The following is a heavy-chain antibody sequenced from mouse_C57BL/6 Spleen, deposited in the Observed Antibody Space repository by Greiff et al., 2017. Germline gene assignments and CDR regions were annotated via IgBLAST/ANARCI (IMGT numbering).Heavy chain of an antibody. CDR1: GYTFTSYW. D-gene: IGHD1-1*01. Sequence: QVQLQQPGAELVMPGASVKLSCKASGYTFTSYWMHWVKQRPGQGLEWIGEIDPSDSYTNYNQKFKGKSTLTVDKSSSTAYMQLSILTSEDSAVYYGARLYYGSSLCWYFDVWGTGTTVTVSS. CDR3: ARLYYGSSLCWYFDV. CDR2: IDPSDSYT. V-gene: IGHV1-69*01. J-gene: IGHJ1*03.